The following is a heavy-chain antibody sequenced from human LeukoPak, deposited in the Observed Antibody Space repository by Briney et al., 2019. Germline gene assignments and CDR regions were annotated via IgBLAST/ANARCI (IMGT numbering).Heavy chain of an antibody. Sequence: PGRSLRLSCAASGFTFDDYTMHWVRQAPGKGLEWVSLISWDGGSTYYADSVKGRFTISRDNSKNSLYLQMNSLRTEDTALYYCAKDILWFGADYMDVWGKGTTVTVSS. CDR3: AKDILWFGADYMDV. V-gene: IGHV3-43*01. D-gene: IGHD3-10*01. CDR2: ISWDGGST. J-gene: IGHJ6*03. CDR1: GFTFDDYT.